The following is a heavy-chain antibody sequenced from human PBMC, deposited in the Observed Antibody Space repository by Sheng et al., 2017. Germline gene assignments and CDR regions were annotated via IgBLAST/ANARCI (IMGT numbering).Heavy chain of an antibody. J-gene: IGHJ5*02. CDR1: GGTFSSYA. V-gene: IGHV1-69*04. CDR2: IIPILGIA. D-gene: IGHD3-22*01. Sequence: QVQLVQSGAEVKKPGSSVKVSCKASGGTFSSYAISWVRQAPGQGLEWMGGIIPILGIANYAQKFQGRVTITADKSTSTAYMELSSLRSEDTAVYYCARDEYYYDSSGYYHCWFDPWGQGTLVTVSS. CDR3: ARDEYYYDSSGYYHCWFDP.